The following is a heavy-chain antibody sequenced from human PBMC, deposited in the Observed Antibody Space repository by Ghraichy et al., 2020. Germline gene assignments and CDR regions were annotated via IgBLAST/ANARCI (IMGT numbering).Heavy chain of an antibody. CDR1: GDSVSSNSAA. J-gene: IGHJ4*01. D-gene: IGHD1-1*01. V-gene: IGHV6-1*01. CDR2: TYYRSKWYD. Sequence: SQTLSLTCAVSGDSVSSNSAAWDWIGQSPSRGLEWLGRTYYRSKWYDDSAVSVKRLITINTDTSKNQFSLQLNAVTPEDTPVYHCARQYRNDVVAFDYWGPGTLVTVFS. CDR3: ARQYRNDVVAFDY.